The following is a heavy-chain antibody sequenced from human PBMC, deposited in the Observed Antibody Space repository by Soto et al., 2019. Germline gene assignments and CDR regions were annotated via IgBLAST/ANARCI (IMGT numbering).Heavy chain of an antibody. V-gene: IGHV1-46*01. CDR2: INPSGGST. J-gene: IGHJ6*02. Sequence: QVQLVQSGAEVKKPGASVKVSCKASGYTFTSYYMHWVRQAPGLGLEWMGIINPSGGSTSYAQKFQGRRTLAWDTSTSTVYLELISLISEDSAVYYCVREEGGGGDYVYGMDAWGQGTTVTVSS. D-gene: IGHD4-17*01. CDR3: VREEGGGGDYVYGMDA. CDR1: GYTFTSYY.